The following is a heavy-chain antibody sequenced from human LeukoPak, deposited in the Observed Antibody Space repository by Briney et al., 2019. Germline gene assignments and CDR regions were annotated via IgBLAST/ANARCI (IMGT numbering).Heavy chain of an antibody. CDR1: GFTFSSYW. CDR3: ARDHSSGWYSDYFDY. V-gene: IGHV3-7*01. CDR2: IKQDGSEK. Sequence: GGSLRLSCATSGFTFSSYWMTWVRQAPGKGLEWVANIKQDGSEKYYVDSVKGRFTISRDNAKNSLYLQMNSLRVEDTAVYYCARDHSSGWYSDYFDYWGQGTLVTVSS. D-gene: IGHD6-19*01. J-gene: IGHJ4*02.